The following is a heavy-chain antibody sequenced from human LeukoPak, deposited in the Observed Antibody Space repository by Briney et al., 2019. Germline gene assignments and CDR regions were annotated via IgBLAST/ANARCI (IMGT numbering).Heavy chain of an antibody. D-gene: IGHD4-17*01. CDR3: AEGGIYGDSGDF. CDR2: ISASGGVT. J-gene: IGHJ4*02. CDR1: GFTFTRHA. Sequence: QPGGSLRLSCAASGFTFTRHAMSWVRQAPGKGLEWVSGISASGGVTYYAGSVKGRFTISRDNSKSTLDLQMNSLRADDTAVCYCAEGGIYGDSGDFWGQGALVIVSS. V-gene: IGHV3-23*01.